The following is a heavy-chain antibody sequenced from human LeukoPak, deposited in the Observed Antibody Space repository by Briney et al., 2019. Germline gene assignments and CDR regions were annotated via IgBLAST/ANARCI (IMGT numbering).Heavy chain of an antibody. D-gene: IGHD6-19*01. CDR2: IYPGDSDT. J-gene: IGHJ4*02. V-gene: IGHV5-51*01. CDR1: GYSFTNYW. CDR3: ARATSSGWAH. Sequence: GESLKISCKASGYSFTNYWIGWVRQMPGKGLEWMGIIYPGDSDTKYRPSFQGQVTISADKSISTAYLQWTSLKASDTAMYYCARATSSGWAHWGQGTRVTVSS.